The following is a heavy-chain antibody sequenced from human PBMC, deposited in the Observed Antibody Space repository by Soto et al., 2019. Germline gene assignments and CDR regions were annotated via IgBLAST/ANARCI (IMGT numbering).Heavy chain of an antibody. V-gene: IGHV4-4*02. D-gene: IGHD2-2*01. CDR1: GASVSSSHW. J-gene: IGHJ4*02. CDR3: ARVRPRASTRPAAVLYYCDS. Sequence: QVHLQESGPGLVKPSGTLSLTCGVSGASVSSSHWWTWVRQPPGQGLEWIGELYHVGCTSYNPSLNSRVIMSSDQSRNQFCLKMSSVSAAATAVYYCARVRPRASTRPAAVLYYCDSWGQGSLVTVSS. CDR2: LYHVGCT.